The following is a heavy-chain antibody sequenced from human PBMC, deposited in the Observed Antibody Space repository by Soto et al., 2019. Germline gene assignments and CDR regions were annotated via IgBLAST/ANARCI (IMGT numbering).Heavy chain of an antibody. V-gene: IGHV1-3*01. Sequence: QVQLVQSGAEVKKPGASVKVSCKASGYTFTSYAMHWVRQAPGQRLEWMGWINAGNGNTKYSQKFQGRVTITRDTSASTAYMDLSSLSSEDTAVYYWARDGCSESWYNLPTGCWFDPWGQGTRVTVSS. J-gene: IGHJ5*02. CDR3: ARDGCSESWYNLPTGCWFDP. CDR2: INAGNGNT. D-gene: IGHD1-1*01. CDR1: GYTFTSYA.